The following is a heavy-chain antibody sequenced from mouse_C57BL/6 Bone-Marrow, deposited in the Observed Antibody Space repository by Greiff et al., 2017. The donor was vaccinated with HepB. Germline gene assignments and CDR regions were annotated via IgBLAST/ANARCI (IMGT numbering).Heavy chain of an antibody. V-gene: IGHV7-4*01. CDR1: GFTFNDYQ. CDR3: VKAVSSGSSYTWFAY. D-gene: IGHD1-1*01. J-gene: IGHJ3*01. Sequence: EVKVVESGGGLVQPGASLRLSCAASGFTFNDYQMSWVRQAPGKAPEWLALIRNKANGNTTEYTASVKGRFTISRDNSQNILYLQMNTLRAEDSATYYCVKAVSSGSSYTWFAYWGQGTLVTVSA. CDR2: IRNKANGNTT.